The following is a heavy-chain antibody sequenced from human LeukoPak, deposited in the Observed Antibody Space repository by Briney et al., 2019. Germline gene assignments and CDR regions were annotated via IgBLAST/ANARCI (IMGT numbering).Heavy chain of an antibody. V-gene: IGHV3-74*01. CDR1: GFTFSRYW. J-gene: IGHJ1*01. Sequence: GGSLRLSCAASGFTFSRYWMHWVRQAPGKGLVWVSRIKSDGSTNYADSVKGRFTISRDDAKNTVSLQMNSLRAEDTGVYYCARAPAEIGGYYPEYFRHWGQGTLVTVSS. CDR3: ARAPAEIGGYYPEYFRH. CDR2: IKSDGST. D-gene: IGHD3-22*01.